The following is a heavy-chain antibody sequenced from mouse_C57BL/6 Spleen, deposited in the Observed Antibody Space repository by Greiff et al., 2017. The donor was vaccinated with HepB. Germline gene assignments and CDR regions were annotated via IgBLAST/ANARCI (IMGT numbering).Heavy chain of an antibody. CDR3: ARFGNYERYVDV. V-gene: IGHV1-18*01. D-gene: IGHD2-1*01. CDR2: INPNNGGT. Sequence: EVQLQQSGPELVKPGASVKIPCKASGYTFTDYNMDWVKQSHGKSLEWIGDINPNNGGTIYNQKFKGKATLTVDKSSSTAYMELRSLTSEDTAVYYCARFGNYERYVDVWGTGTTVTVSS. CDR1: GYTFTDYN. J-gene: IGHJ1*03.